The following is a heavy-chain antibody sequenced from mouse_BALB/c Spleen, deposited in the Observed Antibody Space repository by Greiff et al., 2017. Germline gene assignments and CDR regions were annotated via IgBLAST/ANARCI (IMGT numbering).Heavy chain of an antibody. J-gene: IGHJ4*01. Sequence: DVKLVESGGGLVKPGGSLKLSCAASGFTFSDYYMYWVRQTPEKRLEWVATISDGGSYTYYPDSVKGRFTISRDNAKNNLYLQMSSLKSEDTAMYYCARGGITTVVNYAMDYWGQGTSVTVSS. CDR3: ARGGITTVVNYAMDY. V-gene: IGHV5-4*02. CDR2: ISDGGSYT. CDR1: GFTFSDYY. D-gene: IGHD1-1*01.